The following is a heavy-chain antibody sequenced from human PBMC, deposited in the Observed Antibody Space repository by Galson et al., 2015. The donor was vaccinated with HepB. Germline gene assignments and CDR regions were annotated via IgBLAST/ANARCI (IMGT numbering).Heavy chain of an antibody. CDR1: GGSISSSSYY. J-gene: IGHJ3*02. CDR3: ARHPPGGEASYYDYVWGSYPPSSQYAFDI. D-gene: IGHD3-16*02. CDR2: IYYSGST. V-gene: IGHV4-39*01. Sequence: LSLTCTVSGGSISSSSYYWGWIRQPPGKGLEWIGSIYYSGSTYYNPSLKSRVTISVDTSKNQFSLKLSSVTAADTAVYYCARHPPGGEASYYDYVWGSYPPSSQYAFDIWGQGTMVTVSS.